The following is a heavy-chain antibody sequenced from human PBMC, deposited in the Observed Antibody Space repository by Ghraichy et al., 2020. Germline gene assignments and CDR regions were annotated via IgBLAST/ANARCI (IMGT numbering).Heavy chain of an antibody. CDR3: AKARPAAAGISDY. V-gene: IGHV3-30*02. D-gene: IGHD6-13*01. Sequence: GSLRLSCAASGFTFSSYGMHWVRQAPGKGLEWVAFIRYDGSNKYYADSVKGRFTISRDNSKNTLYLQMNSLRAEDTAVYYCAKARPAAAGISDYWGQGTLVTVSS. J-gene: IGHJ4*02. CDR1: GFTFSSYG. CDR2: IRYDGSNK.